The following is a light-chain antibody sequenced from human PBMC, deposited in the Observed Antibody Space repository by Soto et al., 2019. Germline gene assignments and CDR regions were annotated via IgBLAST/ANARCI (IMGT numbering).Light chain of an antibody. CDR3: QQSYRTPQT. V-gene: IGKV1-39*01. CDR1: QSISSY. CDR2: AAS. J-gene: IGKJ1*01. Sequence: DIQMTHPPSYLSASLADRVTITCLASQSISSYLNWQQQKAGKATKLLIYAASSLQSGAPSRFSGSGSGTYFTLTISSLQPEDFASYYCQQSYRTPQTFGQGTKVDIK.